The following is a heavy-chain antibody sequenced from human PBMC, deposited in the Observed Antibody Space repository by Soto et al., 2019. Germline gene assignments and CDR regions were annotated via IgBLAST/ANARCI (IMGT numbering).Heavy chain of an antibody. J-gene: IGHJ4*02. Sequence: GGSLRLSCEASGFTFSSYAMSWVRQAPGKGLGWVSGISGGGDSKHYAGSVKGRFTISRDNSKNTLYLQMSRLRAEDTALYYCAKETAGKTWGQGTPVTVSS. CDR3: AKETAGKT. D-gene: IGHD1-1*01. V-gene: IGHV3-23*01. CDR2: ISGGGDSK. CDR1: GFTFSSYA.